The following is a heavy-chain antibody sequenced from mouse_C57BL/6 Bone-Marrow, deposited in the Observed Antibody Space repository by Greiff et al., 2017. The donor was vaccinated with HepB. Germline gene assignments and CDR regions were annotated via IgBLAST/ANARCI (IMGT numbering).Heavy chain of an antibody. V-gene: IGHV5-6*01. J-gene: IGHJ2*01. Sequence: EVQLVESGGDLVKPGGSLKLSCAASGFTFSSYGMSWVRQTPDKRLEWVATISSGGSYTYYPDSVKGRFTISRDNAKNTLYLQMSSLKSEDTAMYYCARRLDYYFDYWGQGTTLTVSS. CDR3: ARRLDYYFDY. CDR2: ISSGGSYT. CDR1: GFTFSSYG.